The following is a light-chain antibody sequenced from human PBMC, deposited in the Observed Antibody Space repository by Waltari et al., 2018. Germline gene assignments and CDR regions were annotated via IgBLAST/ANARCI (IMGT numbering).Light chain of an antibody. CDR1: QNIGNY. J-gene: IGKJ1*01. V-gene: IGKV3-20*01. CDR2: GAS. CDR3: QHHVRLPAT. Sequence: IVLTQSPGTLSLSPGGRATLSCRASQNIGNYLAWYQQKPGQAPRLLIYGASRRAAGIPDRFSGSGSGADFSFTISRLEPEDFAVYYCQHHVRLPATFGQGTKVE.